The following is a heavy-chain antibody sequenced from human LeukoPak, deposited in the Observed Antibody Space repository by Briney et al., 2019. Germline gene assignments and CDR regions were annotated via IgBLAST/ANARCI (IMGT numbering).Heavy chain of an antibody. CDR1: GFTFDDYA. D-gene: IGHD3-22*01. V-gene: IGHV3-43D*03. J-gene: IGHJ4*02. CDR2: ISWDGGST. CDR3: AKGLYYYDSSGLFDY. Sequence: GGSLRLPCAASGFTFDDYAMHWVRQAPGKGLEWVSLISWDGGSTYYADSVKGRFTISRDNSKNSLYLQMNSLRAEDTALYYCAKGLYYYDSSGLFDYWGQGTLVTVSS.